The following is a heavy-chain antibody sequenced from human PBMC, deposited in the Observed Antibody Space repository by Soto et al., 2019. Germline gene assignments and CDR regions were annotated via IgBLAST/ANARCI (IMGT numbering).Heavy chain of an antibody. J-gene: IGHJ4*02. V-gene: IGHV1-3*01. CDR2: INSGNGNT. Sequence: ASVKVSCEASGYSFTSYVMHWVRQAPGQRLEWMGWINSGNGNTKYSQNFQGRVTISRDTSASTAYMELSSLRSEDTAVYYCAREGQWLALDFWGQGTLVTVSS. D-gene: IGHD6-19*01. CDR1: GYSFTSYV. CDR3: AREGQWLALDF.